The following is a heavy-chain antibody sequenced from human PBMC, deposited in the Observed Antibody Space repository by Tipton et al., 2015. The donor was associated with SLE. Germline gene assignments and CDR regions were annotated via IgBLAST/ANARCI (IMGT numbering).Heavy chain of an antibody. CDR1: GGSISSHY. V-gene: IGHV4-34*01. Sequence: TLSLTCTVSGGSISSHYWSWIRQPPGKGLEWIGEINHSGSTNYNPSLKSRVTISVDTSKNQFSLKLSSVTAADTAVYYCARGLGTHDYGDYWGQGTLVTVSS. CDR2: INHSGST. CDR3: ARGLGTHDYGDY. D-gene: IGHD3-16*01. J-gene: IGHJ4*02.